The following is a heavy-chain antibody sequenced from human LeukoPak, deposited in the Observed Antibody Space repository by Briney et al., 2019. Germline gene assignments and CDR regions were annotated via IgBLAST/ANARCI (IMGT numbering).Heavy chain of an antibody. J-gene: IGHJ4*02. V-gene: IGHV3-74*01. CDR1: GFTFSRYW. Sequence: GGSLGLSCAASGFTFSRYWMHWVRQTPGKGLVWVSRIYSDGNTTSYADSVKGRVTISRDNAKNTLYLQMNSLRAEDTAVYYCARDPSYSDGYFDFWGQGTLVTVSS. CDR2: IYSDGNTT. CDR3: ARDPSYSDGYFDF. D-gene: IGHD5-18*01.